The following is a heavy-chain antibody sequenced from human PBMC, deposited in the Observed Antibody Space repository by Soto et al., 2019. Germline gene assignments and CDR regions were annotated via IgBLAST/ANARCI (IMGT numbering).Heavy chain of an antibody. J-gene: IGHJ5*02. Sequence: AAGGVCTFSIYGLHWVRQAPGKVLEWVAVIWYDGSNKYYADSVKGRFTISRDNSKNTLYLQMNSLRAEDTAVYYCARDGGCRDGYTVGCNLCDPWGQGTLVTVSS. CDR3: ARDGGCRDGYTVGCNLCDP. CDR1: GVCTFSIYG. CDR2: IWYDGSNK. V-gene: IGHV3-33*01. D-gene: IGHD5-12*01.